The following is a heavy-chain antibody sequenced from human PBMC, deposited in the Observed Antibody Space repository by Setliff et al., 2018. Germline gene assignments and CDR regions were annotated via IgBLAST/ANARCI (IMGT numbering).Heavy chain of an antibody. V-gene: IGHV3-74*01. D-gene: IGHD1-26*01. CDR1: GFTFSNDW. CDR2: INKDGTIT. J-gene: IGHJ4*02. CDR3: SALTSGSPDY. Sequence: PGGSLRLSCAASGFTFSNDWMSWVRQAPGKGLEWIGHINKDGTITSYADSVKGRFTMSRDNAKNTLYLQMNSLRVEDTAVYYCSALTSGSPDYWGQGALVTVSS.